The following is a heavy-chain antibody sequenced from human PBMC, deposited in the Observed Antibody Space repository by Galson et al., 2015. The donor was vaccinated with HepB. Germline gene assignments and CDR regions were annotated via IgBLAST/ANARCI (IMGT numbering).Heavy chain of an antibody. J-gene: IGHJ3*02. Sequence: SVKVSCKASGYTFTSYDINWVRQATGQGLEWMGWMNPNSGNTGYAQKFQGRVTMTRNTSISTAYMELSSLRSEDTAVYYCAMSCTGGVCFVRGAAAFDIWGQGTVVTVSS. D-gene: IGHD2-8*02. V-gene: IGHV1-8*01. CDR3: AMSCTGGVCFVRGAAAFDI. CDR1: GYTFTSYD. CDR2: MNPNSGNT.